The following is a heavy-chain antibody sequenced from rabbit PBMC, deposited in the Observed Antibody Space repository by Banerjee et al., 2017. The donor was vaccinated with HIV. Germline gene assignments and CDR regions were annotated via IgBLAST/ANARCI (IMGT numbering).Heavy chain of an antibody. Sequence: QQQLVESGGGLVKPEGSLTLTCTASGFSFSSGYDMCWVRQAPGKGLEWIGCIYAGSSGSTYYASWAKGRFTISRASSTTVTLQMTSLTAADTATYFCARSAGYLAWGDAYFNLWGQGTLVTVS. V-gene: IGHV1S45*01. CDR3: ARSAGYLAWGDAYFNL. D-gene: IGHD7-1*01. J-gene: IGHJ4*01. CDR2: IYAGSSGST. CDR1: GFSFSSGYD.